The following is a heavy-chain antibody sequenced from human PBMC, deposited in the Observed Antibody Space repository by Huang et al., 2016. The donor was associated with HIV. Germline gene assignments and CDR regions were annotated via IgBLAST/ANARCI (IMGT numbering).Heavy chain of an antibody. CDR1: GFSFDSFA. CDR3: VRENYGSGSTLHWFDP. J-gene: IGHJ5*02. CDR2: ITASSSFK. Sequence: DVQLVESGGGLVKPGGSLRLSCAASGFSFDSFAMHWVRQAPGKGREWVASITASSSFKDYAVSLTGGCTVSRDNAKNSLYLQMNSLRPEDTAVYYCVRENYGSGSTLHWFDPWGQGTLVTVSS. D-gene: IGHD3-10*01. V-gene: IGHV3-21*01.